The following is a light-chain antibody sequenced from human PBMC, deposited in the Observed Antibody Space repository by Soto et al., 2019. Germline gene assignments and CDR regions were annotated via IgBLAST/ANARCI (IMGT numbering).Light chain of an antibody. CDR1: QSVSSSF. V-gene: IGKV3-11*01. CDR3: QQRSNWAT. Sequence: IVSTQSSGTLSLSPGERPTLSCRASQSVSSSFLAWYQQKPGQAPRLLIYDASNRATGIPARFSGSGSVTDFTLTISSLEPEDFAVYYCQQRSNWATFGPGTKVDIK. J-gene: IGKJ3*01. CDR2: DAS.